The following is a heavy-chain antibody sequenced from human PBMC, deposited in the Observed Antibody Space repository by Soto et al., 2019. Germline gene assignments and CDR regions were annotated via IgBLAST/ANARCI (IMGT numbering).Heavy chain of an antibody. Sequence: GSLLLPCAASGFTFSSYAMSWVRQAPGKGLEWVSAISGSGGSTYYADSVKGRFTISRDNSKNTLYLQMNSLRAEDTAVYYCAKALIYCGGDCQSQRYGMDVWGQGTKVTVYS. CDR2: ISGSGGST. CDR3: AKALIYCGGDCQSQRYGMDV. J-gene: IGHJ6*02. V-gene: IGHV3-23*01. D-gene: IGHD2-21*02. CDR1: GFTFSSYA.